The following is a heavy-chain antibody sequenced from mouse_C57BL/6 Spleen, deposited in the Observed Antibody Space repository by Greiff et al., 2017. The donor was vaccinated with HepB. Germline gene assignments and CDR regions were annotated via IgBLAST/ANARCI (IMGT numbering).Heavy chain of an antibody. D-gene: IGHD2-4*01. CDR2: IDPSDSET. V-gene: IGHV1-52*01. CDR3: ARGHYYDYDGLYYYAMDY. Sequence: QVQLQQPGAELVRPGSSVKLSCKASGYTFTSYWMHWVKQRPIQGLEWIGNIDPSDSETHYNQKFKDKATLTVDKSSSTAYMQLSSLTSEDSAVYYCARGHYYDYDGLYYYAMDYWGQGTSVTVSS. CDR1: GYTFTSYW. J-gene: IGHJ4*01.